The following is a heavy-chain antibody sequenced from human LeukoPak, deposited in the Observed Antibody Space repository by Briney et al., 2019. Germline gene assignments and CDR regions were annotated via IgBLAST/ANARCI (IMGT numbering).Heavy chain of an antibody. CDR2: ISGSGGST. V-gene: IGHV3-23*01. J-gene: IGHJ5*02. D-gene: IGHD5-12*01. Sequence: GGSLRLSCAASGFTFSSYAMSWVRQAPGKGLEWVSAISGSGGSTYYADSVKGRFTISRDNSKNTLYLQMNSLRAEDTAVYYCAKGDIVATMLGWFDPWGQGTLVTVSS. CDR3: AKGDIVATMLGWFDP. CDR1: GFTFSSYA.